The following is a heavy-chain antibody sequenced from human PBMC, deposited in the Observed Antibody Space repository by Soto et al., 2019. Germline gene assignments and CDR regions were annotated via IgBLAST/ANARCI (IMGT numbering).Heavy chain of an antibody. D-gene: IGHD3-22*01. CDR2: IYYSGST. Sequence: QVQLQESGPGLVKPSETLSLTCTVSGGSISSYYWSWIRQPPGKGLEWIGYIYYSGSTNYNPSLQSRVTLSVDTSKNQFSLKLSSVTAADTAVYYCARENGGYYDSSGYYVLNWFDPWGQGTLVTVSS. J-gene: IGHJ5*02. CDR1: GGSISSYY. V-gene: IGHV4-59*01. CDR3: ARENGGYYDSSGYYVLNWFDP.